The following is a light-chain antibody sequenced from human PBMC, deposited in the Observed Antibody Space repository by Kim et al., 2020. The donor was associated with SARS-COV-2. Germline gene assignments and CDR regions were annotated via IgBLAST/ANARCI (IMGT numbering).Light chain of an antibody. V-gene: IGLV3-1*01. J-gene: IGLJ3*02. CDR3: QAWDTSTAV. CDR2: QDS. Sequence: VSPGQTASITCSGDKLGDKYACWYQQKPGQSPVLVIYQDSKRPSGIPVRFSGSNSGNTATLTISGTQAMDEADYYCQAWDTSTAVFGGGTQLTVL. CDR1: KLGDKY.